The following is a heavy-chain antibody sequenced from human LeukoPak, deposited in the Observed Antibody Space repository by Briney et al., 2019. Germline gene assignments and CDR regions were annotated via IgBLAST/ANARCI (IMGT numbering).Heavy chain of an antibody. CDR2: IYTSGST. CDR1: GGSISSGSYY. J-gene: IGHJ6*02. CDR3: ARDYPSNYGFWSGYHSGGMDV. Sequence: SETLSLTCTVSGGSISSGSYYWSWIRQPAGKGLEWIGRIYTSGSTNYNPSLKSRVTISVDTSKNQFSLKLSSVTAADTAVYYCARDYPSNYGFWSGYHSGGMDVWGQGTTVTVSS. D-gene: IGHD3-3*01. V-gene: IGHV4-61*02.